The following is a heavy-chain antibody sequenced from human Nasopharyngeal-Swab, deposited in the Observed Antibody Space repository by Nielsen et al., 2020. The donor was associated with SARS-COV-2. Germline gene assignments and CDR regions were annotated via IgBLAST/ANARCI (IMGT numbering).Heavy chain of an antibody. V-gene: IGHV3-9*03. Sequence: LKISCAASGFTFDDYAMHWVRQAPGKGLEWVSGISWNSGSIGYADSVKGRFTISRDNAKNSLYLQMNSLRAEDMALYYCAKDSGSYPGNGYFDYWGQGTLVTVSS. CDR2: ISWNSGSI. D-gene: IGHD1-26*01. CDR3: AKDSGSYPGNGYFDY. J-gene: IGHJ4*02. CDR1: GFTFDDYA.